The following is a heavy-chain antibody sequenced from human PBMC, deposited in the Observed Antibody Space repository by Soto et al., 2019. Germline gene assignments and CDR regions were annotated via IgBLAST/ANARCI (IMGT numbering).Heavy chain of an antibody. D-gene: IGHD1-26*01. V-gene: IGHV1-69*04. Sequence: SVKVSCKASGGTFSSYTISWVRQAPGQGLEWMGRIIPILGIANYAQKFQGRVTITADKSTSTAYMELSSLRSEDTAVYHCARDLEGAKDYYYYYGMDVWGQGTTVTVSS. CDR3: ARDLEGAKDYYYYYGMDV. J-gene: IGHJ6*02. CDR1: GGTFSSYT. CDR2: IIPILGIA.